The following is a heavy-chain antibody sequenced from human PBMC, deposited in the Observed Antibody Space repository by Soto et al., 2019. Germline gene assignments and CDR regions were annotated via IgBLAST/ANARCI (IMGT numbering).Heavy chain of an antibody. V-gene: IGHV4-34*01. Sequence: SETLSLTCTVSGGSFTGHFWSWVRQPPGKGLEWIGEVSHSGNTKYYPSLRSRVNLSVDSSKNQISLVLTSVTAADTAVYYCARAKFESTGWHQFDIWGQGTLVTVSS. CDR3: ARAKFESTGWHQFDI. D-gene: IGHD7-27*01. J-gene: IGHJ4*02. CDR2: VSHSGNT. CDR1: GGSFTGHF.